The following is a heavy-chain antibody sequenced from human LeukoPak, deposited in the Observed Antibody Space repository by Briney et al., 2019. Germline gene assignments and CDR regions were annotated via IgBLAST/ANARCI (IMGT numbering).Heavy chain of an antibody. CDR3: AKSQGRWLQSYFDY. Sequence: LSLTCTVSGGSISSYYWSWIRQPPGKGLEWVSGISWNSGSIGYADSVKGRFTISRDNAKNSLYLQMNSLRAEDTALYYCAKSQGRWLQSYFDYWGQGTLVTVSS. V-gene: IGHV3-9*01. CDR1: GGSISSYY. D-gene: IGHD5-24*01. CDR2: ISWNSGSI. J-gene: IGHJ4*02.